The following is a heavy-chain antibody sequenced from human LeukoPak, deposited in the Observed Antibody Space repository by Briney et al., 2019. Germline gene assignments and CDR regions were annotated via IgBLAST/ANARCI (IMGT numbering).Heavy chain of an antibody. CDR2: MYYSGST. V-gene: IGHV4-59*01. Sequence: SETLPLTCTVSGGSISTYYWNWIRQSPGKELEWIGYMYYSGSTNYNPSLKSRVTISVDTSKNESTLKLSSVTAADTAVYYCARTPATTWTNHFDYWGQGTLVTVSS. D-gene: IGHD4-17*01. CDR3: ARTPATTWTNHFDY. J-gene: IGHJ4*02. CDR1: GGSISTYY.